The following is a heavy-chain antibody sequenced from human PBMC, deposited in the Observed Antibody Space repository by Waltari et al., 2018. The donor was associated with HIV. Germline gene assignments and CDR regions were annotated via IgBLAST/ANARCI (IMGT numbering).Heavy chain of an antibody. J-gene: IGHJ3*02. V-gene: IGHV1-69*01. CDR1: GGTFSSYA. D-gene: IGHD1-26*01. Sequence: QVQLVQSGAEVKKPGSSVNVPCKASGGTFSSYAISWVRRAPGQGLEWMGGIIPIFGTANYAQKFQGRVTITADESTSTAHMELSSLRSEDTAVYYCAREGYSGSHGFFDIWGQGTMVTVSS. CDR2: IIPIFGTA. CDR3: AREGYSGSHGFFDI.